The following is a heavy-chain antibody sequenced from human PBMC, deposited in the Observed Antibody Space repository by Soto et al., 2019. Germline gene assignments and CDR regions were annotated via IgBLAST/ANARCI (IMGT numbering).Heavy chain of an antibody. CDR1: SGSISSSNW. CDR3: ARGTVNIHHLYYYYMDV. V-gene: IGHV4-4*02. CDR2: INHSGST. D-gene: IGHD4-17*01. J-gene: IGHJ6*03. Sequence: SETLSLTCAVSSGSISSSNWWNWIRQPPGKGLEWIGEINHSGSTNYNPSLKSRVTISLDTSKNQFSLTLSSVTTADTAVYYCARGTVNIHHLYYYYMDVWGKGTTVTVSS.